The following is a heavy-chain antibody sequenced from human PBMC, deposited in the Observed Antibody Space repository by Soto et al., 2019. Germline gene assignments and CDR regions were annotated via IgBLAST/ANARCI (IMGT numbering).Heavy chain of an antibody. D-gene: IGHD3-10*01. CDR2: MNPNSGNT. V-gene: IGHV1-8*01. J-gene: IGHJ5*02. CDR3: ARHPISVKYGKLNNWFDP. CDR1: GYTFTSYD. Sequence: ASVKVSCKASGYTFTSYDINWVRQATGQGLEWMGWMNPNSGNTGYAQKFQGRVTMTRNTSISTAYMELSSLRSEDTAVYYCARHPISVKYGKLNNWFDPWGQGTLVTVSS.